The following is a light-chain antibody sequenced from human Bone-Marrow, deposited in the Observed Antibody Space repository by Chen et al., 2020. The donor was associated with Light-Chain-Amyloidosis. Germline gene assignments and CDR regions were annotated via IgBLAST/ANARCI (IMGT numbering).Light chain of an antibody. CDR1: NIGSTS. CDR3: QVWDRGSDRPV. J-gene: IGLJ3*02. CDR2: DDS. Sequence: SYVLTQPSSVSVAPGQTATIACGGNNIGSTSVHWYQQTPGQAPLLVVYDDSDRPSGIPGRLACSNAGNTATLNLSRVEAGDEADYYCQVWDRGSDRPVFGGGTKLTVL. V-gene: IGLV3-21*02.